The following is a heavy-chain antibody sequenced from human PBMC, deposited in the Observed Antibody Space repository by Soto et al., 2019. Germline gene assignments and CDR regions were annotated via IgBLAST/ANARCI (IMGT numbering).Heavy chain of an antibody. CDR3: ATTPVGSGWHGTDRRFDY. V-gene: IGHV1-24*01. Sequence: ASVKVSCKVSGYTLTELSMHWVRQAPGKGLEWMGGFDPEDGETIYAQKFQGRVTMTEDTSTDTAYMELSSLRSEDTAVYYCATTPVGSGWHGTDRRFDYWGQGTLVTVSS. D-gene: IGHD6-19*01. CDR2: FDPEDGET. CDR1: GYTLTELS. J-gene: IGHJ4*02.